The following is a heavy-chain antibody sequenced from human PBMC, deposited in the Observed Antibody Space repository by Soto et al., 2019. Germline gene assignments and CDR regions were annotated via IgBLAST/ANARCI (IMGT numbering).Heavy chain of an antibody. CDR2: ISWNSGSI. CDR1: GFTFDDYV. V-gene: IGHV3-9*01. D-gene: IGHD2-15*01. Sequence: PGGSLRLSCAASGFTFDDYVMHWVRQAPGKGLEWVSGISWNSGSIGYADSVKGRFTISRDNAKNSLYLQMNSLRAEDTALYYCAKALPGSYYYYYMDVWGKGTTVTVSS. J-gene: IGHJ6*03. CDR3: AKALPGSYYYYYMDV.